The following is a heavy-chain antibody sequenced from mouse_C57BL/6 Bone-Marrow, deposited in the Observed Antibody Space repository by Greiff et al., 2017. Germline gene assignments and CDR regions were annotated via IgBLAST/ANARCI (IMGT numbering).Heavy chain of an antibody. J-gene: IGHJ4*01. Sequence: QVQLQQSGAELMKPGASVKLSCKATGYTFPGYWIEWVKQRPGHGLEWIGEILPGSGSTNYNAKFKGKATFTADTSSNTAYMQLSSLTTEDSAIYYCARWSYKEMDYWGQGTSVTVSS. CDR3: ARWSYKEMDY. D-gene: IGHD1-1*01. CDR1: GYTFPGYW. V-gene: IGHV1-9*01. CDR2: ILPGSGST.